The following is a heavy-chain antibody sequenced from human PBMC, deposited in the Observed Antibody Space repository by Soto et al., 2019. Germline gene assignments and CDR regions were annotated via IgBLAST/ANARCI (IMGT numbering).Heavy chain of an antibody. V-gene: IGHV4-31*03. CDR1: GGSISSGGYY. CDR3: ARDPGYGDYYYGMDV. D-gene: IGHD4-17*01. J-gene: IGHJ6*02. Sequence: KPSETLSLTCTVSGGSISSGGYYWSWIRQHPGKGLEWIGYIYYSGSTYYNPSLKSRVTISVDTSKNQFSLKLSSVTAADTAVYYCARDPGYGDYYYGMDVWGQGTTVTVSS. CDR2: IYYSGST.